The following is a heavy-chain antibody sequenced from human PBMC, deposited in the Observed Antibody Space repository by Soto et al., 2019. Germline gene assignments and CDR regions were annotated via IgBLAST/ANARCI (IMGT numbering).Heavy chain of an antibody. J-gene: IGHJ6*02. V-gene: IGHV5-10-1*01. CDR3: ARLLQAQSDLDV. CDR2: IDPSDSYI. D-gene: IGHD3-3*01. Sequence: PGESLKISCKGSGYSFNTHWITWVRQMPGKGLEWMGRIDPSDSYINYNPSFQGHVTISVDKSISTAYLQWSSLKASDTAMYYCARLLQAQSDLDVWGPGTTVTVSS. CDR1: GYSFNTHW.